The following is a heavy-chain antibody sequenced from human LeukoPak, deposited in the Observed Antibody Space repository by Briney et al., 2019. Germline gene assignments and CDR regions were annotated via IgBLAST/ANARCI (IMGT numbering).Heavy chain of an antibody. Sequence: SETLSLTCAVYGGSFSGYYWSWIRQPPGKGLEWIGEINHSGSTNYNPSLKSRVTISVDTSKNQFSLKLSSVTAADTAVYYCASRAAADLYYYYYMDVWGKGTTVTVSS. V-gene: IGHV4-34*01. CDR3: ASRAAADLYYYYYMDV. J-gene: IGHJ6*03. CDR2: INHSGST. D-gene: IGHD6-13*01. CDR1: GGSFSGYY.